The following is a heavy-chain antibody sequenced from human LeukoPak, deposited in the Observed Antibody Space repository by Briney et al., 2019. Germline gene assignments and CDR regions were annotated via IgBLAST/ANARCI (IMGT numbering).Heavy chain of an antibody. CDR3: AKDPHNWGYYFDY. D-gene: IGHD7-27*01. Sequence: GGSLRLSCAASGFTFTSYAMSWVRQAPGKGLEWVSVISGSGGSTYYADSVKGRFTISRDNSKHTLYLQMNGLRAEDTAVYYCAKDPHNWGYYFDYWGQGTLVTVSS. CDR1: GFTFTSYA. J-gene: IGHJ4*02. V-gene: IGHV3-23*01. CDR2: ISGSGGST.